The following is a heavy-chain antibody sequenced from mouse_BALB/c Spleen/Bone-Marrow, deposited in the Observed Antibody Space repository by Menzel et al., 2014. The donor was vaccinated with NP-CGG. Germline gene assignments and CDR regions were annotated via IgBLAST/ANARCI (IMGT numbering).Heavy chain of an antibody. D-gene: IGHD2-3*01. CDR1: GFTFSSYG. V-gene: IGHV5-6-3*01. J-gene: IGHJ4*01. CDR2: INSNGGST. Sequence: EVQRVESGGGLVQPGGSLKLSCAASGFTFSSYGMSWVRQTPDKRLELVATINSNGGSTYYPDSVKGRFTISRDNAKNTLYLQMSSLKSEVTAMYYCARDGYYVFYAMDYWGQGTSVTVSS. CDR3: ARDGYYVFYAMDY.